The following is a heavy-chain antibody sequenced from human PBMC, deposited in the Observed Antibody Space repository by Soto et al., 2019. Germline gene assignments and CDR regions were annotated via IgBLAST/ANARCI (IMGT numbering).Heavy chain of an antibody. CDR2: IYPIDSDT. Sequence: GESLKISCEGSGYIFTTYWIGWVRQMPRKGLEWMGIIYPIDSDTKYSPSFQGQVTISVDKSISTAYLQWSSLKASDSAMYYCATYQDPYYYGMDVWGQGTTVTVSS. V-gene: IGHV5-51*01. D-gene: IGHD2-2*01. J-gene: IGHJ6*02. CDR3: ATYQDPYYYGMDV. CDR1: GYIFTTYW.